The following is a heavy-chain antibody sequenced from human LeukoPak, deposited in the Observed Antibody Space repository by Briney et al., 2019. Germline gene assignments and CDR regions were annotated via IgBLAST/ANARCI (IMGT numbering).Heavy chain of an antibody. V-gene: IGHV3-30*02. CDR2: IRFDGSHK. D-gene: IGHD2-15*01. Sequence: HPGGSLRLSCAASGFTFSSYAMSWVRQAPGKEPEWVALIRFDGSHKYYADSVKGRFTISRDNSRDTLSLQMSSPRAEDTAVYYCTRAAYCTGGTCYSKTFDYWGQGTLVTVSS. CDR1: GFTFSSYA. CDR3: TRAAYCTGGTCYSKTFDY. J-gene: IGHJ4*02.